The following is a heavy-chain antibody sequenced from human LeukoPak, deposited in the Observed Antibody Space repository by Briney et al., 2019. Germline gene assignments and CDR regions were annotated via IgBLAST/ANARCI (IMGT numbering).Heavy chain of an antibody. J-gene: IGHJ5*02. Sequence: PSETLSLTCTVSGDSISSGDYYWSWIRQPAGKGLEWIGRISSSGSTNYNPSLKSRVTISVDTSKNQFSLKLSSVTAADTAVYYCARFASMVRGVIPESWFDPWGQGTLVTVPS. CDR1: GDSISSGDYY. V-gene: IGHV4-61*02. CDR3: ARFASMVRGVIPESWFDP. CDR2: ISSSGST. D-gene: IGHD3-10*01.